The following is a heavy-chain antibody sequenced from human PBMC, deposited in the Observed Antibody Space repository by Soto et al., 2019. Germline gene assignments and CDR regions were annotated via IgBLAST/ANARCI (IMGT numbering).Heavy chain of an antibody. V-gene: IGHV4-31*03. CDR2: IYYTGTT. Sequence: QVQLQESGPGLVKPSQTLSLTCSVSGGSISSGDYYWSWIRQFPGKGLEWIGYIYYTGTTYYNPSLKSRLXXSXDXXKIQFYLKLSSVTAADTAVYYCARVLTSGYIGFDSWGQGTLVTVSS. CDR1: GGSISSGDYY. CDR3: ARVLTSGYIGFDS. J-gene: IGHJ4*02. D-gene: IGHD3-22*01.